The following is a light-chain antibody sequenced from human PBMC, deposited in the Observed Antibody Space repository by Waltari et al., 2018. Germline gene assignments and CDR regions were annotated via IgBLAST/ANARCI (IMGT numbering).Light chain of an antibody. Sequence: QSALTQPRSVSGSPGQSVTISCTGTSSAVGGYNYVSWYQQHPGKAPKLMIYDVSKWPSGVPDRFSGSKSGNTASLTISGLQAEDEADYYCCSYAGSYPYVFGTGTKVTVL. V-gene: IGLV2-11*01. CDR2: DVS. J-gene: IGLJ1*01. CDR3: CSYAGSYPYV. CDR1: SSAVGGYNY.